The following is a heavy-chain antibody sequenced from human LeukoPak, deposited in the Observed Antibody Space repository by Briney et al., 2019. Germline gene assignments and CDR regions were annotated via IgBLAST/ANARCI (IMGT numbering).Heavy chain of an antibody. CDR3: AKDQELLWFGELLAPPYYFDY. J-gene: IGHJ4*02. Sequence: PGGSLKLSCAASGFTFSSHGMNWVRQAPGKGLEWVSGIRPSGGITYYTDSVKGRFTISRDNSKNTVSLQMNSLRGEDTAVYYCAKDQELLWFGELLAPPYYFDYWGQGTLVTVSS. D-gene: IGHD3-10*01. CDR2: IRPSGGIT. CDR1: GFTFSSHG. V-gene: IGHV3-23*01.